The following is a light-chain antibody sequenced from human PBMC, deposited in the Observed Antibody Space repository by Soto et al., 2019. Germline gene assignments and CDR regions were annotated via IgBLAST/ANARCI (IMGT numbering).Light chain of an antibody. CDR1: QSLVHSDGIAY. V-gene: IGKV2-30*02. Sequence: DVVMTQSPLSPPVTLGQPASISCRSNQSLVHSDGIAYFSWFQQRPGRSPRRLIYKVSNRDSGVPARFSGSGSGTDFALKISRVEAEDVGVYYCMQGTHWPITFGQRTRLEI. CDR2: KVS. J-gene: IGKJ5*01. CDR3: MQGTHWPIT.